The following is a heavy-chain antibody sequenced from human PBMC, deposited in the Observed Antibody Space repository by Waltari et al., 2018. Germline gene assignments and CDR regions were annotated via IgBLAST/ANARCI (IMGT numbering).Heavy chain of an antibody. CDR2: TYYRSKWYN. J-gene: IGHJ4*02. CDR1: GDRVSSNRPA. CDR3: ARDGNGGNSHFDY. Sequence: QVQLQQSGPGLVKPSQTPPLTCAISGDRVSSNRPASHWIRQAPSRGLEWLGRTYYRSKWYNDYAVSVKSRITINPDTSRNQFSLQLNSVTPEDTAVYYCARDGNGGNSHFDYWGQGTLVTVSS. D-gene: IGHD2-21*02. V-gene: IGHV6-1*01.